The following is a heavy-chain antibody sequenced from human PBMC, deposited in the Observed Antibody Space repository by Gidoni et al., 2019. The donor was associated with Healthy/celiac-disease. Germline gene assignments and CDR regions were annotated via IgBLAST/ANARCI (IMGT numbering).Heavy chain of an antibody. Sequence: QVQLQESGPGLVKPSGTLSLTFAVSGGSISSSNWWSWVRQPPGKGLEWIGEIYHSGSTNYNPSLKSRVTISVDKSKNQFSLKLSSVTAADTAVYYCARDVVVVVAATPREESYYYYGMDVWGQGTTVTVSS. D-gene: IGHD2-15*01. V-gene: IGHV4-4*02. CDR1: GGSISSSNW. CDR3: ARDVVVVVAATPREESYYYYGMDV. CDR2: IYHSGST. J-gene: IGHJ6*02.